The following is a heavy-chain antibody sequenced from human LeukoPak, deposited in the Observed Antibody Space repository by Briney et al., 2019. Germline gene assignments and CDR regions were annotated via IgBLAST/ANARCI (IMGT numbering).Heavy chain of an antibody. D-gene: IGHD2-2*01. CDR2: INSDESGT. CDR3: ARASPHCSSTRCYQKFDY. CDR1: GFTFSNYW. J-gene: IGHJ4*02. V-gene: IGHV3-74*01. Sequence: GGSLRLSCAASGFTFSNYWMHWVRQGPGKGLVWVSRINSDESGTNYADSVKGRFTISRDNAENTLYLQMNSLRAEDTAVYYCARASPHCSSTRCYQKFDYWGQGTLVTVSS.